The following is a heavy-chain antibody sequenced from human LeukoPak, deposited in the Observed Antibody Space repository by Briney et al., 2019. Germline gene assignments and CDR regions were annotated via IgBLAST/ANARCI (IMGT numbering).Heavy chain of an antibody. V-gene: IGHV4-39*07. J-gene: IGHJ4*02. D-gene: IGHD6-13*01. CDR2: IYYSGST. Sequence: PSGTLSLTCTVSGGSISSSSYYWGWIRQPPGKGLEWIGSIYYSGSTYYNLSLKSRVTISVDTSKNQFSLKLSSVTAADTAVYYCARVMYSSSWYVGYYFDYWGQGTLVTVSS. CDR1: GGSISSSSYY. CDR3: ARVMYSSSWYVGYYFDY.